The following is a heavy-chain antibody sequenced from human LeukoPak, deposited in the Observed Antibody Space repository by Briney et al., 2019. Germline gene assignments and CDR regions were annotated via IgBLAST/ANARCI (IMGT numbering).Heavy chain of an antibody. J-gene: IGHJ4*02. CDR3: ARRRGYFDY. D-gene: IGHD3-10*01. Sequence: PSETLSLTCTVSGGSISSYYWSWIRQPPGKGLEWIGEINHSGSTNYNPSLKSRVTISVDTSKNQFSLKLSSVTAADTAVYYCARRRGYFDYWGQGTLVTVSS. CDR2: INHSGST. CDR1: GGSISSYY. V-gene: IGHV4-34*01.